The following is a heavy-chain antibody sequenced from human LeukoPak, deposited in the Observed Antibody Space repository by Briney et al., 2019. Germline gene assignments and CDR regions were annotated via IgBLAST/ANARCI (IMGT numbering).Heavy chain of an antibody. CDR3: ARLSYWLLQGVSFGDIDY. J-gene: IGHJ4*02. CDR2: IYYSGST. Sequence: SETLSLTCTVSGGSISSSSYYWGWIRQPPGKGLEWIGSIYYSGSTYYNPSLKSRVTISVDTSKNQFSLKLSSVTAADTAVYYCARLSYWLLQGVSFGDIDYWGQGTLVTVSS. V-gene: IGHV4-39*01. CDR1: GGSISSSSYY. D-gene: IGHD3-9*01.